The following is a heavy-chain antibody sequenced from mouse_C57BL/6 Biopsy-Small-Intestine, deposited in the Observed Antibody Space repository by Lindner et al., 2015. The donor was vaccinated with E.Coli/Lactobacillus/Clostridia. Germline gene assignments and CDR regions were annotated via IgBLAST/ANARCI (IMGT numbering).Heavy chain of an antibody. Sequence: EVQLQESGEGLVKPGGSLKLSCAASGFTFSDYGMHWVRQAPEKGLEWVAYISSGSSTIYYADTVKGRFTISRDNAKNTLFLQMTSLRSEDTAMYYCARKDYDYPFAYWGQGTLVTVSA. CDR3: ARKDYDYPFAY. CDR2: ISSGSSTI. V-gene: IGHV5-17*01. CDR1: GFTFSDYG. J-gene: IGHJ3*01. D-gene: IGHD2-4*01.